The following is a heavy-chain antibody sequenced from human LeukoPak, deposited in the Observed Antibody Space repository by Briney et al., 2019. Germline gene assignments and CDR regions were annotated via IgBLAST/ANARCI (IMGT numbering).Heavy chain of an antibody. CDR1: GGSFSSSSYY. D-gene: IGHD6-13*01. Sequence: SETLSLTCSVSGGSFSSSSYYWGWIRQPPGKGLEWIGSISYSGSTFYNPSLKSRVTISVDTSKNQFSLKLSSVTAADTAVYYCARGRGAAAGKDYWGQGTLVTVSS. CDR2: ISYSGST. J-gene: IGHJ4*02. CDR3: ARGRGAAAGKDY. V-gene: IGHV4-39*01.